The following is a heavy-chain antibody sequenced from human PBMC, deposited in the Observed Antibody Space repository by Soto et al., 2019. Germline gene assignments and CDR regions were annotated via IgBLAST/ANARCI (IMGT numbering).Heavy chain of an antibody. D-gene: IGHD6-13*01. Sequence: ASVKVSCKASGYTFTSYDINWVRQATGQGLEWMGWMNPNSGNTGYAQKFQGRVTMTRNTSISTAYMELNSLRAEDTAVYYCAKDKIGYSSSWFDYWGQGTLVTVSS. CDR1: GYTFTSYD. J-gene: IGHJ4*02. CDR3: AKDKIGYSSSWFDY. V-gene: IGHV1-8*01. CDR2: MNPNSGNT.